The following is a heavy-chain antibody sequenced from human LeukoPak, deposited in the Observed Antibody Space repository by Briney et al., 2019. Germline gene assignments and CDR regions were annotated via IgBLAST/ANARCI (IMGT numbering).Heavy chain of an antibody. Sequence: SVKVSCKASGGTFSSYAISWVRQAPGQGLEWMGGIIPIFGTANYAQKFQGRVTITTDESTSTAYMELSSLRSEDTAVYYCARDHCTDAPPSYYYYYMDVWGKGTTVTVSS. CDR2: IIPIFGTA. D-gene: IGHD2-8*01. CDR1: GGTFSSYA. CDR3: ARDHCTDAPPSYYYYYMDV. J-gene: IGHJ6*03. V-gene: IGHV1-69*05.